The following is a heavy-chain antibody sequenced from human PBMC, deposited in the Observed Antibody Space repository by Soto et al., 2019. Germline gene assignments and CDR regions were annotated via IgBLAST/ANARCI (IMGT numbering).Heavy chain of an antibody. CDR1: GYTFTSYD. V-gene: IGHV1-8*01. Sequence: ASVKVSCKASGYTFTSYDINWVRQATGQGLEWMGWMNPNSGNTNYAQKFQGRVTMTRDTSISTAYMELSRLRSDDTAVYYCARGRTVTTTDPGLYGMDVWGQGTTVTVSS. CDR2: MNPNSGNT. D-gene: IGHD4-17*01. J-gene: IGHJ6*02. CDR3: ARGRTVTTTDPGLYGMDV.